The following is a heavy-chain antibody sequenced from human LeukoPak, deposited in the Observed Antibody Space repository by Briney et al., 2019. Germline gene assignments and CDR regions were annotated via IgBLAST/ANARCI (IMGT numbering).Heavy chain of an antibody. CDR2: VYT. CDR3: ATCAVYHQLVPDSYSSYCMDV. J-gene: IGHJ6*02. CDR1: GGSITRSCYY. D-gene: IGHD6-13*01. Sequence: SETLSLTCSVSGGSITRSCYYWGWIRQPPWKGLEWVATVYTYYNPSLKSRVTISVDTSKNHFSLRLASVTAADTAVCDCATCAVYHQLVPDSYSSYCMDVWGQGTTVTVSS. V-gene: IGHV4-39*01.